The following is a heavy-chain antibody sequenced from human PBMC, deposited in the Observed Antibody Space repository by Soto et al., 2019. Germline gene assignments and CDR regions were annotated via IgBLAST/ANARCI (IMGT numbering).Heavy chain of an antibody. CDR1: GYTFTSYC. CDR2: ISAYNGNT. Sequence: ASVKVSCKASGYTFTSYCISWVRQAPGQGLEWMGWISAYNGNTNYAQKLQGRVTMTTDTSTSTAYMELRSLRSDDTAVYYCARDSYPYCGGDCYSYYWGQGTLVTVSS. J-gene: IGHJ4*02. V-gene: IGHV1-18*01. CDR3: ARDSYPYCGGDCYSYY. D-gene: IGHD2-21*02.